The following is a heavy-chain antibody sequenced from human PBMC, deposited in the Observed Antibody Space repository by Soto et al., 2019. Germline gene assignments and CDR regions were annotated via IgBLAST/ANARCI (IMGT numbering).Heavy chain of an antibody. V-gene: IGHV1-3*01. CDR2: INPIYGNT. J-gene: IGHJ3*02. Sequence: ASVKVSCKTSGGTFSSYAISCVRQAPGQGLEWMGWINPIYGNTKYSQKFQGRVTITGDTSASTAYMELSSLRSEDTAVYYCGSGGGTSYILSRGAFDIWGQGTMVTVSS. CDR1: GGTFSSYA. CDR3: GSGGGTSYILSRGAFDI. D-gene: IGHD3-16*01.